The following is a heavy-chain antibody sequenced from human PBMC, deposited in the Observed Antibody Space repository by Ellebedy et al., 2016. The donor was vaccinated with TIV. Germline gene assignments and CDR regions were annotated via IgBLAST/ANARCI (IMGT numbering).Heavy chain of an antibody. CDR2: IYYSGST. CDR3: ARLTDLMVAASSIGY. CDR1: GGSISSSSYY. J-gene: IGHJ4*02. Sequence: GSLRLSXTVSGGSISSSSYYWGWIRQPPGKGLEWIGSIYYSGSTYYNPSLKSRVTISVDTSKNQFSLKLSSVTAADTAVYYCARLTDLMVAASSIGYWGQGTLVTVSS. D-gene: IGHD2-15*01. V-gene: IGHV4-39*01.